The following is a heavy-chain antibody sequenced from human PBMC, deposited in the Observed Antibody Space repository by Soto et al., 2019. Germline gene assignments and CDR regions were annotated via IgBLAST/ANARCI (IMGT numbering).Heavy chain of an antibody. J-gene: IGHJ6*02. CDR2: ISGSGIST. D-gene: IGHD4-4*01. V-gene: IGHV3-23*01. CDR3: VKPPVITASYYYYDMDV. Sequence: PGGSLRLSCAASGFTFSPYPMSWVRQARGKALEWVSGISGSGISTYYTDSVKGRFTISRDNSKNTVFLQMNSLRDGDTAVYYCVKPPVITASYYYYDMDVWGQGTTVTVSS. CDR1: GFTFSPYP.